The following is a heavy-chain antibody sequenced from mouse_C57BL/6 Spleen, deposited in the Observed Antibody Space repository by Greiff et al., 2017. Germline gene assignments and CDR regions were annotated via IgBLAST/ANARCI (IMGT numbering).Heavy chain of an antibody. J-gene: IGHJ3*01. Sequence: QVQLQQSGAELMKPGASVKLSCKATGYTFTGYWIEWVKQRPGHGLEWIGEILPGSGSTNYNEKFKGKATFTADTSSNTAYMQLSSLTTEDSAIYYGARGGYGGYYWGAYWGQGTLVTVSA. CDR3: ARGGYGGYYWGAY. D-gene: IGHD2-3*01. CDR1: GYTFTGYW. CDR2: ILPGSGST. V-gene: IGHV1-9*01.